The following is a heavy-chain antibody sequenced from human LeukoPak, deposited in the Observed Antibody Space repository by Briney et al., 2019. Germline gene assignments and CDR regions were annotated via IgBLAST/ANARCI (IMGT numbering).Heavy chain of an antibody. CDR2: IYDGGGT. Sequence: GGSLRLSCTVSGFTVTSTHMDWVRQAPGKGPEWVALIYDGGGTVYADSVKGRFTISRDNSKNMVYLQMNSLRPEDSAVYYCVRDRAGRRSSWVEFDLWGQGTLVTVSS. CDR1: GFTVTSTH. CDR3: VRDRAGRRSSWVEFDL. V-gene: IGHV3-53*05. D-gene: IGHD3-10*01. J-gene: IGHJ5*02.